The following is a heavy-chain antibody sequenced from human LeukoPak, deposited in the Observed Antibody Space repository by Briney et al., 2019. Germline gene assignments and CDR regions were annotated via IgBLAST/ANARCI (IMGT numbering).Heavy chain of an antibody. J-gene: IGHJ3*02. CDR2: IYQSGST. D-gene: IGHD3-22*01. V-gene: IGHV4-30-2*01. Sequence: SSQTLSLTCGVSGGSVSTIGYSWSWIRQPPGKGLEWIGYIYQSGSTSYNPSLQSRVTISIDKSKNQFSLKLSSVTAADTAVYYRARDSYYDNSGEGAFDIWGQGTLVTVSS. CDR3: ARDSYYDNSGEGAFDI. CDR1: GGSVSTIGYS.